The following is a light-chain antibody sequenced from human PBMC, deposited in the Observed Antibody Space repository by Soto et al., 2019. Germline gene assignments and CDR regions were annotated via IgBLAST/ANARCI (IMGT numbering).Light chain of an antibody. J-gene: IGKJ5*01. CDR2: DAS. CDR1: QSFSSY. Sequence: EIVLRQSPAALSLSPGERVTLSGRASQSFSSYLAWYQQKPGQAPRLLIYDASKRATGIPARFSGRGSGTEFTLTISSLEPEDFAVYYCQQRSDWPPVITFGHGTRLEIK. CDR3: QQRSDWPPVIT. V-gene: IGKV3-11*01.